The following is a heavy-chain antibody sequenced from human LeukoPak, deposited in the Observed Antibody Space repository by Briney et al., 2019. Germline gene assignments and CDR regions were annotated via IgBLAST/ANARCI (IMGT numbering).Heavy chain of an antibody. CDR1: GYTLTELS. V-gene: IGHV1-24*01. CDR3: ATVGATDRGIYFDY. Sequence: ASVKASCKVSGYTLTELSMHWVRQAPGKGLEWMGGFDPEDGETIYAQKFQGRVTMTEDTSTDTAYMELSSLRSEDTAVYYCATVGATDRGIYFDYWGQGTLVTVSS. J-gene: IGHJ4*02. CDR2: FDPEDGET. D-gene: IGHD1-26*01.